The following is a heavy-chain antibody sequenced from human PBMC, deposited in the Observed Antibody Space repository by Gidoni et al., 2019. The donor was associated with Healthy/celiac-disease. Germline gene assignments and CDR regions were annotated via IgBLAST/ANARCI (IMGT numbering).Heavy chain of an antibody. J-gene: IGHJ5*02. V-gene: IGHV4-34*01. CDR2: INHSGST. D-gene: IGHD5-18*01. CDR3: ARGRLGYSYAVRNWFDP. Sequence: QVQLQQWGAGLLKPSETLSLTCAVYGGSFSGYYWSWIRQPPGKGLEWIGEINHSGSTNYNPSLKSRVTISVDTSKNQFSLKLSSVTAADTAVYYCARGRLGYSYAVRNWFDPWGQGTLVTVSS. CDR1: GGSFSGYY.